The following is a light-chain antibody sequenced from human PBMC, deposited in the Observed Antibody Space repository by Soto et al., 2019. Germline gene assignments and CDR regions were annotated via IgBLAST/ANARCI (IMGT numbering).Light chain of an antibody. Sequence: DIQMTQSPSSLSASVGDRITITCRASHSIDNYLSWYQLKPGKAPRLLIYAASNLQRGVPSRFTGSGSRTDFTLTINNLQPDDFAVYYCQQCFSIPPTFGHGTKVETK. CDR1: HSIDNY. CDR2: AAS. V-gene: IGKV1-39*01. CDR3: QQCFSIPPT. J-gene: IGKJ1*01.